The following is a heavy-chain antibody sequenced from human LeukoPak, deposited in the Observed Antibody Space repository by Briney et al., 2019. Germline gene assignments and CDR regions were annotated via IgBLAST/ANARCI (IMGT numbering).Heavy chain of an antibody. CDR3: ARGERITMVRGVVQFDY. CDR1: GGTFSSYA. V-gene: IGHV1-69*13. J-gene: IGHJ4*02. CDR2: IIPRSGTV. Sequence: SVKVSCKASGGTFSSYAISWVRQAPGHGLEWMGEIIPRSGTVNYAQKFQGRVTITADESRTIAYMELSSLGSDDTAVYYCARGERITMVRGVVQFDYWGQGTLVTVSS. D-gene: IGHD3-10*01.